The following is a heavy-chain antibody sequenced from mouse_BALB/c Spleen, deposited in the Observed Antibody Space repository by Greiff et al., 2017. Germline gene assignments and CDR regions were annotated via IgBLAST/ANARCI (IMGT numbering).Heavy chain of an antibody. CDR3: AYYGNYYAMDY. CDR2: IYPGGGYT. Sequence: QVQLQQSGAELVRPGTSVKISCKASGYTFTNYWLGWVKQRPGHGLEWIGDIYPGGGYTNYNEKFKGKATLTADTSSSTAYMQLSSLTSEDSAVYFCAYYGNYYAMDYWGQGTSVTVSS. CDR1: GYTFTNYW. D-gene: IGHD2-1*01. V-gene: IGHV1-63*02. J-gene: IGHJ4*01.